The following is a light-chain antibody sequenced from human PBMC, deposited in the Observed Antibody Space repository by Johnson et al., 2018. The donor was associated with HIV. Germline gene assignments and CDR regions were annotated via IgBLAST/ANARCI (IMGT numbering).Light chain of an antibody. J-gene: IGLJ1*01. CDR2: DNN. CDR3: GTWDSSLSAGPVHV. V-gene: IGLV1-51*01. CDR1: SSNIGNNY. Sequence: QSVLTQPPSVSAAPGQKVTISCSGSSSNIGNNYVSWYQQLPGTAPKLLIYDNNKRPSGIPDRFSGSKSGTPATLGITGLQTGDEADYYCGTWDSSLSAGPVHVFGTGTKVTVL.